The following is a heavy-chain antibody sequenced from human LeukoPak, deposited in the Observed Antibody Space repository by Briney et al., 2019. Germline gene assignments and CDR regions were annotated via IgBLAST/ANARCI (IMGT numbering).Heavy chain of an antibody. CDR2: MNPNSGNT. Sequence: ASVKVSCKASGYTFTSYDINWVRQATGQGLEWMGWMNPNSGNTGYAQKFQGRVTITRNTSISTAYMELSSLRSEDTAVYYCARPSGTTVTTTSGAFDVWGQGTKVTVSS. J-gene: IGHJ3*01. V-gene: IGHV1-8*03. D-gene: IGHD4-17*01. CDR1: GYTFTSYD. CDR3: ARPSGTTVTTTSGAFDV.